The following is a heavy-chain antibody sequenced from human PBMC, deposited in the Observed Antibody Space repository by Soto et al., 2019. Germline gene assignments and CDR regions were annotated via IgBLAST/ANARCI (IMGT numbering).Heavy chain of an antibody. V-gene: IGHV4-39*01. CDR1: GGSISSSSYY. CDR2: IYYSGST. Sequence: QLQLQESGPGLVKPSETLSLTCTVSGGSISSSSYYWGWIRQPPGKGLEWIGSIYYSGSTYYNPSLKSRVTISVDTSKNQFSLKLSSVTAADTAVYYCARHVRAVVAPFDYWGQGTLVTVSS. J-gene: IGHJ4*02. D-gene: IGHD2-15*01. CDR3: ARHVRAVVAPFDY.